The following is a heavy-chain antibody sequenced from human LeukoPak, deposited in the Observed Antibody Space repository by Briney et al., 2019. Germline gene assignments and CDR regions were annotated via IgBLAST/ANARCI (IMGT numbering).Heavy chain of an antibody. J-gene: IGHJ5*02. V-gene: IGHV4-31*03. Sequence: SETLSLTCTVSGGSISSGGYYWSWIRQHPGKGLEWIGYIYYSGSTYYNPSLKSRVTISVDTSKNQFSLKLSSVTAADTAVYYCARLTVTDYNWFDPWGQGTLVTVSS. D-gene: IGHD4-17*01. CDR1: GGSISSGGYY. CDR3: ARLTVTDYNWFDP. CDR2: IYYSGST.